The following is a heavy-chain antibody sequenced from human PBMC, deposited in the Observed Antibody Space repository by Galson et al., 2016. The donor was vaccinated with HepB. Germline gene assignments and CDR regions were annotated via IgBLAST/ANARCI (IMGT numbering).Heavy chain of an antibody. D-gene: IGHD5-12*01. CDR1: GFTFSSYG. CDR3: ARSIPDTGYSDNDWGDKYYYYYGMDV. V-gene: IGHV3-30*03. J-gene: IGHJ6*04. CDR2: TSYDGTNK. Sequence: SLRLSCAASGFTFSSYGMHWVRQAPGKGLEWLAVTSYDGTNKYYADSVKGRFTISRDNSKNTLYLQMNSLRAEDTAVYYCARSIPDTGYSDNDWGDKYYYYYGMDVWGKGTTVTVSS.